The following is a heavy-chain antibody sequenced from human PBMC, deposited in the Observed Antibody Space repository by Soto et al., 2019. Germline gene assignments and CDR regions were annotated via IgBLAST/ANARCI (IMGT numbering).Heavy chain of an antibody. Sequence: SETLSLTCTVSGGSISSGDYYWSWIRQPPGKGLEWIGYIYYSGSTYYNPSLKSRVTISVDTSKNQFSLKLSPVTAADTAVYYCARKYSSSWYDYWGQGTLVTVSS. D-gene: IGHD6-13*01. J-gene: IGHJ4*02. V-gene: IGHV4-30-4*01. CDR2: IYYSGST. CDR1: GGSISSGDYY. CDR3: ARKYSSSWYDY.